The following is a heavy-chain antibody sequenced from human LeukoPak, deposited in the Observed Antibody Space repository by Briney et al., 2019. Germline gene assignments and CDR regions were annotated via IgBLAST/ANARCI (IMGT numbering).Heavy chain of an antibody. V-gene: IGHV3-30-3*01. CDR2: ISYDGSNK. CDR1: GFTFSSYA. J-gene: IGHJ5*02. CDR3: ARDQELAGDRWFDP. Sequence: GRSLRLSCAASGFTFSSYAMHWVRQAPGKGLEWVAVISYDGSNKYYADSVKGRFTISRDNSKNTLYLQMNSLRAEDTAVCYCARDQELAGDRWFDPWGQGTLVTVSS. D-gene: IGHD6-19*01.